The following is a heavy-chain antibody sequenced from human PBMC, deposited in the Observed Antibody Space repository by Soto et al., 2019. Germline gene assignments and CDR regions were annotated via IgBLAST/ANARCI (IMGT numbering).Heavy chain of an antibody. J-gene: IGHJ5*02. CDR3: GRGGYDYGRWFDP. Sequence: PSETLSLTCTVSGGSISSSSYYWGWIRQPPGKGLEWIGSIYYSGSTYYNPSLKSRVTISVDTSKNQFSLKLSSVTAAETAVYYCGRGGYDYGRWFDPWGQGTLVNVSS. D-gene: IGHD5-12*01. V-gene: IGHV4-39*01. CDR2: IYYSGST. CDR1: GGSISSSSYY.